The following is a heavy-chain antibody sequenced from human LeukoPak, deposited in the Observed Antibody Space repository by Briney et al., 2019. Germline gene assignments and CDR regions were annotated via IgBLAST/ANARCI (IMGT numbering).Heavy chain of an antibody. D-gene: IGHD7-27*01. J-gene: IGHJ4*02. CDR2: IKQDGSEK. V-gene: IGHV3-7*01. CDR3: ARELGSYFDY. Sequence: GGSLRLSCAASGFTFSGYWMSWVRQAPGKGLEWVANIKQDGSEKYYVDSVKGRFTISRDNAKNSLYLQMNSLRAEDTAVYYCARELGSYFDYWGQGTLVTVSS. CDR1: GFTFSGYW.